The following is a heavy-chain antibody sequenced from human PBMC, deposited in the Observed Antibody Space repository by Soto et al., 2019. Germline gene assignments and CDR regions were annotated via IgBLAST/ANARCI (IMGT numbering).Heavy chain of an antibody. V-gene: IGHV5-51*01. D-gene: IGHD1-26*01. CDR2: IYPGDSDA. CDR3: GRLVGQDDINNWFEP. Sequence: PGESLKISCKGSGYRFTSYWIAWVRQMPGKGLERMGIIYPGDSDARYSPSFQGQVTISVDKSISTAYLQWCSLQASYTARYYCGRLVGQDDINNWFEPWGQGTLVMVSS. J-gene: IGHJ5*02. CDR1: GYRFTSYW.